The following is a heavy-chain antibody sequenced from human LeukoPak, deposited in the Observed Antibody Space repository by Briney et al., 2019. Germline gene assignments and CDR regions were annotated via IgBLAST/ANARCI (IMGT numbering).Heavy chain of an antibody. CDR2: ISGSGGST. CDR1: GFTFSSYA. Sequence: PGGSLRLSCAASGFTFSSYAMSWVRQAPGKGLEWVSAISGSGGSTYYADSVKGRFTISRDNSKNTLYLQMNSLRAEDTAVYYCAKDREGVVAGWTTNAEYFQHWGQGTLVTVSS. V-gene: IGHV3-23*01. J-gene: IGHJ1*01. D-gene: IGHD6-19*01. CDR3: AKDREGVVAGWTTNAEYFQH.